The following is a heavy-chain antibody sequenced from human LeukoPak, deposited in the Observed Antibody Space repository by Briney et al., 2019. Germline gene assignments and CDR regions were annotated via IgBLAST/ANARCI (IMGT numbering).Heavy chain of an antibody. CDR3: ARGFITMVRGVIS. J-gene: IGHJ4*02. D-gene: IGHD3-10*01. CDR2: INTDGSST. Sequence: RGSLRLSCAASGFTFSNYWMHWVRQAPGKGLVWVSHINTDGSSTSYADSVKGRFTISRDNAKNTLYLQMNSLRAEDTAVYYCARGFITMVRGVISWGQGTLVTVSS. CDR1: GFTFSNYW. V-gene: IGHV3-74*01.